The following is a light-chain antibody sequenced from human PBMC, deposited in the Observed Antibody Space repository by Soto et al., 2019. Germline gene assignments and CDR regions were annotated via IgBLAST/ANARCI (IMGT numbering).Light chain of an antibody. Sequence: SYELTQPPSVSVAPGQTARITCGGNNIGSKSVHWYQQKPGQAPVLVVYDDSDRPSGIPERFSGSNSGNTATLTIRRVEAGDEADYYCQVLDSSSDRPGVVFGGGTKLNVL. CDR2: DDS. CDR3: QVLDSSSDRPGVV. CDR1: NIGSKS. J-gene: IGLJ2*01. V-gene: IGLV3-21*02.